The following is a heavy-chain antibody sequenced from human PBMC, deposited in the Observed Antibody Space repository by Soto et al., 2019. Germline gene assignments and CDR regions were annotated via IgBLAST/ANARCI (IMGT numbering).Heavy chain of an antibody. CDR2: INGDGSDT. D-gene: IGHD1-20*01. Sequence: EVQLVESGGGLVQPGGSLRLSCAASGFTFSPYWIHWVRQAPGRGLVWVSRINGDGSDTNYADSVKGRFTISRDNAKNTVYLQMNSLRADDTAVYYCARDNNWQADYWGQGTLVTVSS. CDR1: GFTFSPYW. CDR3: ARDNNWQADY. J-gene: IGHJ4*02. V-gene: IGHV3-74*01.